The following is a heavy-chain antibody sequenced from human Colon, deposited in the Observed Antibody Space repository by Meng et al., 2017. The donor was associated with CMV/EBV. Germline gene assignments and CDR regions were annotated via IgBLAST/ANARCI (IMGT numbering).Heavy chain of an antibody. J-gene: IGHJ3*02. V-gene: IGHV3-7*01. CDR3: ARDPFIKAFDI. CDR1: GFTFSSYW. CDR2: IKQDGSEK. Sequence: GGSLRLSCAASGFTFSSYWMNWVRQAPGKGLEWVANIKQDGSEKYYVDSVKGRFTISRDNAKNSLYLQMNSLRAEDTAVYYCARDPFIKAFDIWGQGTTVTVSS.